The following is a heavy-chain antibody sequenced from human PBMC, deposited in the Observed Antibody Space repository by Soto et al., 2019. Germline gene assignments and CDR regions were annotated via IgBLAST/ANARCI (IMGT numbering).Heavy chain of an antibody. J-gene: IGHJ3*02. V-gene: IGHV3-21*01. CDR1: GFTFSSYS. CDR3: ARVLDCSGGSCSDAFDI. Sequence: GGSLRLSCAASGFTFSSYSMNWVRQAPGKGLEWVSSISSSSSYIYYADSVKGRFTISRDNAKNSLYLQMNSLRAEDTAVYYCARVLDCSGGSCSDAFDIWGQGTMVTVSS. D-gene: IGHD2-15*01. CDR2: ISSSSSYI.